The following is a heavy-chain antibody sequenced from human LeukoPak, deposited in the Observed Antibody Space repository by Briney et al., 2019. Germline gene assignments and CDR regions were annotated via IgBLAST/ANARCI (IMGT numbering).Heavy chain of an antibody. V-gene: IGHV4-59*08. CDR2: IYYSGST. D-gene: IGHD3-10*01. Sequence: SETLSLTCTVSGGSISSYYWSWIRQPPGKGLEWIGYIYYSGSTNYNPSLKSRATISVDTSKNQFSLKLSSVTAADTAVYYCARHLEAGSSSWFDPWGQGTLVTVSS. J-gene: IGHJ5*02. CDR3: ARHLEAGSSSWFDP. CDR1: GGSISSYY.